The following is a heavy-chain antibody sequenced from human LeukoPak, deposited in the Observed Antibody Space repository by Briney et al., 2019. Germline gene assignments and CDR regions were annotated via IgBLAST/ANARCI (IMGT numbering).Heavy chain of an antibody. CDR2: ISSSSSYI. CDR1: GFTFSSYS. CDR3: ARDTDGYNSRGAIDY. V-gene: IGHV3-21*01. J-gene: IGHJ4*02. D-gene: IGHD5-24*01. Sequence: GGSLRLSCAASGFTFSSYSMNWVRQAPGKGLEWVSSISSSSSYIYYADSVKGRFTISRDNAKNSLYLQMNSLRAEDTAVYYCARDTDGYNSRGAIDYWGQGTLVTVSS.